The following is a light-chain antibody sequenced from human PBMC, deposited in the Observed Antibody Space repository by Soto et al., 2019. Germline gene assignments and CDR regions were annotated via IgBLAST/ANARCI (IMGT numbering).Light chain of an antibody. V-gene: IGKV3-20*01. CDR3: QQDATSPWT. J-gene: IGKJ1*01. CDR2: GAS. CDR1: QNVSNRY. Sequence: EIMLTQSPGTLSLSPGERVTLSCRASQNVSNRYLAWYQQKPGQAPRLLIHGASRRAGGVPDRVSGSGSGTVFTLTISRLEPEDFALYYCQQDATSPWTFGQGTTVEIK.